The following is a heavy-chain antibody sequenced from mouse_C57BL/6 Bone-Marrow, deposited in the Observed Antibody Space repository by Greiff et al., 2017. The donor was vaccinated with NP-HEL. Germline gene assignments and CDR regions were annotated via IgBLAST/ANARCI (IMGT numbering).Heavy chain of an antibody. J-gene: IGHJ4*01. D-gene: IGHD1-1*01. CDR1: GYTFTSYW. Sequence: QVQLKESGAELVMPGASVKLSCKASGYTFTSYWMHWVKQRPGQGLEWIGEIDPSDSYTNYNQKFKGKSTLTVDKSSSTAYMQLSSLTSEDSAVSYCAREGHYGSSCMDYWGQGTSVTVSS. CDR2: IDPSDSYT. CDR3: AREGHYGSSCMDY. V-gene: IGHV1-69*01.